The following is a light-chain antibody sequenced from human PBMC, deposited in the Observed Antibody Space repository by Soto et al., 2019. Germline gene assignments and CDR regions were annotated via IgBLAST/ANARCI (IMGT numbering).Light chain of an antibody. CDR1: QGIRND. CDR2: AAS. CDR3: QQLTRYPLT. J-gene: IGKJ4*01. Sequence: DIQMTQYPSSLSASVGDRVTITCRASQGIRNDLGWYQQKPGKAPKLLIYAASTLQSGVPSRFSGSASGTDFTLTISSLQPEDFATYFCQQLTRYPLTFGGGTKVDIK. V-gene: IGKV1-17*01.